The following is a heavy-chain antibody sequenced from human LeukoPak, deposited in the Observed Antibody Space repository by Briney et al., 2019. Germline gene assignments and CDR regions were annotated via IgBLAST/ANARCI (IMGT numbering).Heavy chain of an antibody. Sequence: PSETLSLTCTVSGGSISSYYWSWIRQPPGKGLEWIGYIYYSGSTNYNPSLKSRVTISVDTSKNQFSLKLSSVTAADTAVYYCARLYDSSGSPSGWFDPWGQGTLVTVSS. J-gene: IGHJ5*02. D-gene: IGHD3-22*01. CDR3: ARLYDSSGSPSGWFDP. V-gene: IGHV4-59*01. CDR1: GGSISSYY. CDR2: IYYSGST.